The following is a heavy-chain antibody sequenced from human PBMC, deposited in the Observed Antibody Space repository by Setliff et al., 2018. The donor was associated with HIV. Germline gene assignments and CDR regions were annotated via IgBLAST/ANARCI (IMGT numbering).Heavy chain of an antibody. CDR1: GGFISASDYY. J-gene: IGHJ6*02. CDR3: SALGDPRFLFNGIDV. Sequence: PSETLSLTCTVSGGFISASDYYWSWIRQRPGKGLEWIGYIYHSGDAYYNPTLKSRLSLSVDTSRDQFSLDLTSVTAADTAVYYCSALGDPRFLFNGIDVWGPGTSVTVSS. CDR2: IYHSGDA. D-gene: IGHD3-3*01. V-gene: IGHV4-30-4*03.